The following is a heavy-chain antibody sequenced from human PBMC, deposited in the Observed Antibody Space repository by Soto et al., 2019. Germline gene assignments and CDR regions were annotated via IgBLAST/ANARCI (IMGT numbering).Heavy chain of an antibody. D-gene: IGHD2-15*01. J-gene: IGHJ4*02. V-gene: IGHV3-23*01. CDR3: AKLFCSGGSCYSVY. Sequence: GGSLRLSCAASGFTFSSYAMNWVRQAPGKGLEWVSSISASGAGTYYADSVKGRFTISRDNSKNTLYLQMNSLRAEDTALYYCAKLFCSGGSCYSVYWGQGTLVTVSS. CDR2: ISASGAGT. CDR1: GFTFSSYA.